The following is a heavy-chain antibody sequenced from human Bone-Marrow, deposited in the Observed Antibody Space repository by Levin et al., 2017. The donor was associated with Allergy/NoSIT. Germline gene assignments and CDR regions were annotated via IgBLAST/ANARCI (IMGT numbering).Heavy chain of an antibody. CDR1: GTSINSDGHY. D-gene: IGHD3-3*01. J-gene: IGHJ4*02. CDR2: IYATTVT. CDR3: ARDLTDDASGYSLSYFDY. Sequence: TPSETLSLTCSVSGTSINSDGHYWTWIRQSPGKGLEWLGHIYATTVTYYNPSLESRIVISMDVSRNQFSLSLSPVTAADTAAYFCARDLTDDASGYSLSYFDYWGQGILVTVSS. V-gene: IGHV4-30-4*01.